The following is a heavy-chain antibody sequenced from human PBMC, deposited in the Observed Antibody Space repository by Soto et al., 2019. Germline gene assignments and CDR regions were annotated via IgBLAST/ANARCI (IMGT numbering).Heavy chain of an antibody. CDR3: ARGRLDYDSSGYFPNYYYYGMDA. J-gene: IGHJ6*02. CDR1: GGSFSGYY. D-gene: IGHD3-22*01. V-gene: IGHV4-34*01. CDR2: INHSGST. Sequence: QVQLQQWGAGLLKPSETLSLTCAVYGGSFSGYYWSWIRQPPGKGLEWIGEINHSGSTNYNPSLKSRVTISVDTSKNQFSLKLSSVTAADTAVYYCARGRLDYDSSGYFPNYYYYGMDAWGLGTTVTVSS.